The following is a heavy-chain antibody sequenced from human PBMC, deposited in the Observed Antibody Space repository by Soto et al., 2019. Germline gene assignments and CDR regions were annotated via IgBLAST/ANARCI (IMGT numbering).Heavy chain of an antibody. CDR3: ARVYFDWLLEPNWFDP. J-gene: IGHJ5*02. Sequence: QVQLQESGPGLVKPSETLSLTCSVSGGSISSYYWSWIRQPPGKGLECIGYINNSGSTNYNPSLKSRVTRSGDPSKTQIALKLSSVPAADTAVYYCARVYFDWLLEPNWFDPWGQGTRVTVSS. V-gene: IGHV4-59*01. CDR1: GGSISSYY. D-gene: IGHD3-9*01. CDR2: INNSGST.